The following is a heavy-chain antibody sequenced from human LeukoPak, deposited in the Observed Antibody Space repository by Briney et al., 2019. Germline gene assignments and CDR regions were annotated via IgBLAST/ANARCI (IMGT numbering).Heavy chain of an antibody. Sequence: GGSLRLSCAASDFTFSNYAMSWVRQAPGKGLEWVSVISGSGGSTYYADSVKGRFTISRDNSKNTLYLQMNSLRAEDTAVYYCARCYGEAVAGLPWYYYGMDVWGQGTTVTVSS. CDR2: ISGSGGST. V-gene: IGHV3-23*01. D-gene: IGHD6-19*01. CDR3: ARCYGEAVAGLPWYYYGMDV. J-gene: IGHJ6*02. CDR1: DFTFSNYA.